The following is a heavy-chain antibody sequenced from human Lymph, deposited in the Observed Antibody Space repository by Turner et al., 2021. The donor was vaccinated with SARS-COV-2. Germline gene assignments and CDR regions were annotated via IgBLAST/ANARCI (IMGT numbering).Heavy chain of an antibody. Sequence: QVQLVESGGGVVQPGRSLRLSCAASGFPFSGYGMHWVRQAPGKGLDWVAVISDDGNNEHCADSVKGRFTISRDNSKNTLYLQMNRLRPDDTAVYYCAKDLSAGDYYYYYGMDVWGQGTTVTVSS. CDR3: AKDLSAGDYYYYYGMDV. CDR1: GFPFSGYG. J-gene: IGHJ6*02. V-gene: IGHV3-30*18. CDR2: ISDDGNNE. D-gene: IGHD3-10*01.